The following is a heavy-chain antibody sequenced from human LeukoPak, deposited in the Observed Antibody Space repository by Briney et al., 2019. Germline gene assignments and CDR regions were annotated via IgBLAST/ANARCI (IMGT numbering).Heavy chain of an antibody. J-gene: IGHJ4*02. Sequence: GGSLRLSCAASGFTFSRYSLNWVRQAPGKGLDWLSYIDDVSRPIYYADSARGRFTIPRDNAKNSLFLQMSSLRADDTAVYYCARGGTGDGNYFDYWGQGNLVTVSS. CDR3: ARGGTGDGNYFDY. CDR1: GFTFSRYS. CDR2: IDDVSRPI. D-gene: IGHD7-27*01. V-gene: IGHV3-48*01.